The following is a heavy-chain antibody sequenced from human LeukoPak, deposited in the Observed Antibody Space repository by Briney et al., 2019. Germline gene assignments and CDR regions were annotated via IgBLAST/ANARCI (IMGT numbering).Heavy chain of an antibody. Sequence: ASVKVSCKASGYTFTSYGISWVRQAPGQGLEWMGWISAYNGNTNYAQKLQGRVTMTTDTSTSTAYMELRSLRSDDTAVYYCARDRSGRDGYNFFLATSEYYFDYWGQGTLVTVSS. D-gene: IGHD5-24*01. J-gene: IGHJ4*02. V-gene: IGHV1-18*01. CDR3: ARDRSGRDGYNFFLATSEYYFDY. CDR2: ISAYNGNT. CDR1: GYTFTSYG.